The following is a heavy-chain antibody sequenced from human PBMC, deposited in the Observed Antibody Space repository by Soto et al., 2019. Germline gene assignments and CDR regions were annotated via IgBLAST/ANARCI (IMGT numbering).Heavy chain of an antibody. D-gene: IGHD3-9*01. J-gene: IGHJ4*02. CDR3: ALARQYYDILTGYYDY. V-gene: IGHV1-69*13. CDR1: GGTFSSYA. Sequence: SVKVSCKASGGTFSSYAISWVRQAPGQGLEWMGGIIPIFGTANYAQKFQGRVTITADESTSTAYMELSSLRSEDTAVYYCALARQYYDILTGYYDYWRQGTLVTVSS. CDR2: IIPIFGTA.